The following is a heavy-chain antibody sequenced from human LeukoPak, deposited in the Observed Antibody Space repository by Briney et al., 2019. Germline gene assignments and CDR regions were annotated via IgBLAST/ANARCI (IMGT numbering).Heavy chain of an antibody. CDR1: GGTFSSYA. J-gene: IGHJ2*01. CDR3: ARDGYYYDSSGYYYGTSSKWWYFDL. CDR2: VIPIFGTA. V-gene: IGHV1-69*06. Sequence: SVKVSCKASGGTFSSYAISWVRQAPGQGLEWMGGVIPIFGTANYAQKFQGRVTITADKSTSTAYMELSSLRSEDTAVYYCARDGYYYDSSGYYYGTSSKWWYFDLWGRGTLVTVSS. D-gene: IGHD3-22*01.